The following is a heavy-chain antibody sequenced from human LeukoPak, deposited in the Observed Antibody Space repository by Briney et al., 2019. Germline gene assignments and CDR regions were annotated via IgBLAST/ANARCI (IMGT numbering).Heavy chain of an antibody. V-gene: IGHV4-61*02. Sequence: KTSETLSLTCTVSGGSISSGSYYWSWIRQPAGKGLEWIGRIYTSGSTNYNPSLKSRVTISVDTSKNQFSLKLSSVTAADTAVYYCASSRGYSSSLWYYYMDVWGKGTTVTVSS. J-gene: IGHJ6*03. CDR1: GGSISSGSYY. D-gene: IGHD6-13*01. CDR3: ASSRGYSSSLWYYYMDV. CDR2: IYTSGST.